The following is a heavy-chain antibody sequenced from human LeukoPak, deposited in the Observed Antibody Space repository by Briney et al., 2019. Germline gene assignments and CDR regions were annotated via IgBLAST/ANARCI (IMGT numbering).Heavy chain of an antibody. CDR3: ARGLAVSPMAPISDN. V-gene: IGHV3-7*01. CDR2: IRQDSGDT. CDR1: GFIFSAYW. D-gene: IGHD3-10*01. Sequence: SGGSLRLSCAASGFIFSAYWMNWVRPAPGKGLEWVANIRQDSGDTRYVDSVRGRFTISRDNSQNSLYLQMNSLRVEDTAVYYCARGLAVSPMAPISDNWGQGTLVTVSS. J-gene: IGHJ4*02.